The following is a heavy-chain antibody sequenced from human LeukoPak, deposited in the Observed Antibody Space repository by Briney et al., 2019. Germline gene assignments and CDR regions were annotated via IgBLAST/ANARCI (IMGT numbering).Heavy chain of an antibody. CDR1: GYTFTSYG. V-gene: IGHV1-18*04. D-gene: IGHD3-10*01. CDR2: ISAYNGNT. J-gene: IGHJ4*02. Sequence: ASVKVSCKASGYTFTSYGISWVRQAPGQGLEWMGWISAYNGNTNYAQKLQGRVTMTTDTSTSTAYMEPRSLRSDDTAVYYCARWGGYGSGSFPDYFDYWGQGTLVTVSS. CDR3: ARWGGYGSGSFPDYFDY.